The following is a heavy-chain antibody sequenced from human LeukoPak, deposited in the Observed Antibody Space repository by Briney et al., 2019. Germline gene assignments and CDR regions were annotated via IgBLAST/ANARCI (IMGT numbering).Heavy chain of an antibody. J-gene: IGHJ4*02. CDR1: GGSISSYY. D-gene: IGHD5-18*01. V-gene: IGHV4-59*12. Sequence: PSETLSLTCTVSGGSISSYYWSWIRQPPGKGLEWIGYIYYSGSTNYNPSLKSRVTISVDTSKNQFSLKLSSVTAADTAVYYCARDLSRGYSYGTRYFDYWGQGTLVTVSS. CDR3: ARDLSRGYSYGTRYFDY. CDR2: IYYSGST.